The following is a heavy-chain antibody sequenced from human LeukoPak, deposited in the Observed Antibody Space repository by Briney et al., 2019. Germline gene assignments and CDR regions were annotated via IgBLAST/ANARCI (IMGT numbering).Heavy chain of an antibody. Sequence: SETLSLTCAVYGGSFSGYYWSWIRQPPGKGLEWIGEINHSGSTNYNPSLKSRVTISVDTSKIQFSLKLSSVTAADTAAYYCARPSRDGYRYTFDYWGQGILVTVSS. V-gene: IGHV4-34*01. CDR3: ARPSRDGYRYTFDY. J-gene: IGHJ4*02. CDR2: INHSGST. CDR1: GGSFSGYY. D-gene: IGHD5-24*01.